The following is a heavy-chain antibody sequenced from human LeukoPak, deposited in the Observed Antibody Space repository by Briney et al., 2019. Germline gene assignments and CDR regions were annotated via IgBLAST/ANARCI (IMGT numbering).Heavy chain of an antibody. CDR2: IYYSGST. J-gene: IGHJ4*02. Sequence: PSETLSLTCTVSGGSISSSSYYWGWIRQPPGKGLEWIGSIYYSGSTYYNPSLKSRVTISVDTSKNQFSLNLSSVTAADTAVYYCARRWRYSSGYPDYWGQGTLVTVSS. CDR1: GGSISSSSYY. CDR3: ARRWRYSSGYPDY. V-gene: IGHV4-39*01. D-gene: IGHD3-22*01.